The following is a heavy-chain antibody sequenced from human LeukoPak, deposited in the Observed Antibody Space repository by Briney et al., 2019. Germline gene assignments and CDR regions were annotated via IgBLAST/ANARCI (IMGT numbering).Heavy chain of an antibody. CDR3: ASLLSQRDY. J-gene: IGHJ4*02. CDR2: IYYSGST. Sequence: PSETLSLTRTVSGGSISSSSYYWGWIRQPPGKGLEWIGSIYYSGSTYYNPSLKSRVTISVDTSKNQFSLKLSSVTAADTAVYYCASLLSQRDYWGQGTLVTVSS. V-gene: IGHV4-39*07. D-gene: IGHD3-10*01. CDR1: GGSISSSSYY.